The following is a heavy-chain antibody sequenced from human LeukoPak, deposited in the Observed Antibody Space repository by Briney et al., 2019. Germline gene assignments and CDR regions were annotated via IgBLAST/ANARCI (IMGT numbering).Heavy chain of an antibody. CDR2: IYWDDNE. CDR3: AHYNLGRFFDY. CDR1: GFSLSTSGVG. V-gene: IGHV2-5*02. J-gene: IGHJ4*02. Sequence: SGPTLVNPTQTLTLTCTFSGFSLSTSGVGVGWIRQPPGKALEWLALIYWDDNERYSPSLKSRLTITKDTSKNQVVLTVTNMDPVDTATYYCAHYNLGRFFDYWGQGTLVTVSS. D-gene: IGHD7-27*01.